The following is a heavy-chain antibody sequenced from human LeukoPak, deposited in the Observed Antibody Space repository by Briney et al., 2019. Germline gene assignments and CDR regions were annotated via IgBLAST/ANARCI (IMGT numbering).Heavy chain of an antibody. D-gene: IGHD6-13*01. J-gene: IGHJ4*02. Sequence: SETLSLTCDVYGGSFSGYYWSWIRQSPGKGLAWIGEIDQGGNSNYNPSLKSRVTISVDTSKNHFSLKLNSVTAADTAVYYCATQQGIAEARFDYWGQGTLVTVSS. CDR2: IDQGGNS. V-gene: IGHV4-34*01. CDR1: GGSFSGYY. CDR3: ATQQGIAEARFDY.